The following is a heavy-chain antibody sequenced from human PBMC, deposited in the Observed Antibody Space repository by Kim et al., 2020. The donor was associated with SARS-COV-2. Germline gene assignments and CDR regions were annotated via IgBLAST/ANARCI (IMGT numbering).Heavy chain of an antibody. V-gene: IGHV4-31*03. CDR1: GGSISSGGYY. D-gene: IGHD3-10*01. CDR3: ARDRVTGAGSYYYYGMDG. Sequence: SETLSLTCTVSGGSISSGGYYWSWIRQHPGKGLEWIGYIYYSGSTYYNPSLKSRVTISVDTSKNQFSLKLSSVTAADTAVYYCARDRVTGAGSYYYYGMDGWGQGTTVTVSS. J-gene: IGHJ6*02. CDR2: IYYSGST.